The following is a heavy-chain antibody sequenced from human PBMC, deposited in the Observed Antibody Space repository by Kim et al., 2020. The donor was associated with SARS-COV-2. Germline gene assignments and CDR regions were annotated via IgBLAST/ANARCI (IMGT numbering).Heavy chain of an antibody. CDR2: ISGSGGST. V-gene: IGHV3-23*01. J-gene: IGHJ2*01. D-gene: IGHD4-17*01. Sequence: GGSLRLSCAASGFTFSSYAMSWVRQAPGKGLEWVSAISGSGGSTYYADSVKRRFTISRDNSKNTLYLQMNSLRAEDTAVYYCAKDTTVTTYWYFDLWGRGTLVTVSS. CDR1: GFTFSSYA. CDR3: AKDTTVTTYWYFDL.